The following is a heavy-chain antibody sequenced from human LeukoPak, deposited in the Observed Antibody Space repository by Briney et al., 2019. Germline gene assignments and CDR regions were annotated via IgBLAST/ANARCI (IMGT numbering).Heavy chain of an antibody. D-gene: IGHD2-15*01. Sequence: GGSLRLSCAASGFTFSDYYMSWIRQAPGKGLEWVSYISSSGSTIYYADSVKGRFTISRDNAKNSLYLQMNSLRAEDTAVYYCARVPNSIAVVDGELAFDIWGQGTMVTVSS. CDR3: ARVPNSIAVVDGELAFDI. J-gene: IGHJ3*02. CDR2: ISSSGSTI. CDR1: GFTFSDYY. V-gene: IGHV3-11*04.